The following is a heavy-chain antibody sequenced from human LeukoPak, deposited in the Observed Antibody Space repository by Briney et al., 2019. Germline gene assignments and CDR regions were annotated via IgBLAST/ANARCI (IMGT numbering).Heavy chain of an antibody. CDR3: AKDQYSSALYGMDV. Sequence: LSGGSLRLSCAASGFTFNNYGMHWVRQAPGKGLEWVALIWYDGTNKYYGDSVKGRFTISRDNSKNTLYLQMNSLRAEDTAVYYCAKDQYSSALYGMDVWGQGTTVTVSS. CDR2: IWYDGTNK. D-gene: IGHD6-19*01. J-gene: IGHJ6*02. V-gene: IGHV3-33*06. CDR1: GFTFNNYG.